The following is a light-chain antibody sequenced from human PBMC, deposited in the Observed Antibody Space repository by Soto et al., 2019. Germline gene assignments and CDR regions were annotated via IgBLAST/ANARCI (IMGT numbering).Light chain of an antibody. Sequence: QSVLTQPPSASGTPGQRVTISCSGSNSNIGGNTVNWYQQLQATGPKLLIHDNAQRPSGGPDRFSGSKSGTSASLSISVLQSEYEADYYCAAWDDSLKGPIFGGVTQLTVL. J-gene: IGLJ2*01. CDR1: NSNIGGNT. CDR2: DNA. V-gene: IGLV1-44*01. CDR3: AAWDDSLKGPI.